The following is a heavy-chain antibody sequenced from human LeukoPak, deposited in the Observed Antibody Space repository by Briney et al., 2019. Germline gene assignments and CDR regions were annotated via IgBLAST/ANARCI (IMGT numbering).Heavy chain of an antibody. Sequence: PGGSLRLSCAASGFTFSSYWMSWVRQAPGKGLEWVANIKQDGSEKYYVDSVKGRFTISRDNARNSLYLQMNSLRAEDTAVYYCARDFWDRYSSSWFDYWGQGTLVTVSS. D-gene: IGHD6-13*01. CDR1: GFTFSSYW. CDR2: IKQDGSEK. CDR3: ARDFWDRYSSSWFDY. V-gene: IGHV3-7*01. J-gene: IGHJ4*02.